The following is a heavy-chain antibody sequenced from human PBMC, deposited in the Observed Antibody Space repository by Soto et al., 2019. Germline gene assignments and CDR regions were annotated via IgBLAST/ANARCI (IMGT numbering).Heavy chain of an antibody. V-gene: IGHV4-4*02. CDR2: IFYSGST. CDR1: GGSLSSSSW. Sequence: SETLSLTCAVSGGSLSSSSWWSWVRQPPGKTLEWLGEIFYSGSTKYNPSLNSRVTISADQSRNDFSLRLSSVTAADTAVYYCVHHGGVPYYHDFWGQGMLVTVSS. J-gene: IGHJ4*02. CDR3: VHHGGVPYYHDF. D-gene: IGHD2-8*01.